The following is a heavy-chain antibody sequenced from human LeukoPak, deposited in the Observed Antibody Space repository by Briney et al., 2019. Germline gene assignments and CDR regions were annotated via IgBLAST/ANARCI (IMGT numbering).Heavy chain of an antibody. CDR2: IYTSGST. CDR3: ATSAGGYYYGMDV. J-gene: IGHJ6*02. Sequence: SETLSLTCTVSGGSISSGSYYWSWIRQPAGKGLEWIGRIYTSGSTNYNPSLKSRVTISVDTSKNRFSLKLSSVTAADTAVYYCATSAGGYYYGMDVWGQGTTVTVSS. V-gene: IGHV4-61*02. D-gene: IGHD1-26*01. CDR1: GGSISSGSYY.